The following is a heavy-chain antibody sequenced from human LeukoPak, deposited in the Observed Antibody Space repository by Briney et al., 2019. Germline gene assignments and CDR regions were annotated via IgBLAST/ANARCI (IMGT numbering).Heavy chain of an antibody. V-gene: IGHV3-48*01. CDR2: ISSSSSTI. J-gene: IGHJ6*03. D-gene: IGHD6-6*01. Sequence: GGSLRLSCAASGFTFSSYSMNWVRQAPGKGLEWVSYISSSSSTIYYADSVKGRFTISRDNAKNSLYLQMNSVRAEDKAVYNCAREVGVYNYYYYLDVWGKGTTVTVSS. CDR1: GFTFSSYS. CDR3: AREVGVYNYYYYLDV.